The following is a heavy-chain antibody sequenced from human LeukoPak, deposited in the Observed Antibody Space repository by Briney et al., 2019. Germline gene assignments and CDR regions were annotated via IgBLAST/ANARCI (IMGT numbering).Heavy chain of an antibody. Sequence: SVKVSCKASGGTFSSYAISWVRQAPGQGLEWMGGIIPIFGTANYAQKFQGRVTITADESTSTAYMELSSLRSEDTAVYYCARTYDILTGSYYYYGMDVWGQGTTVTVSS. V-gene: IGHV1-69*13. D-gene: IGHD3-9*01. CDR1: GGTFSSYA. J-gene: IGHJ6*02. CDR2: IIPIFGTA. CDR3: ARTYDILTGSYYYYGMDV.